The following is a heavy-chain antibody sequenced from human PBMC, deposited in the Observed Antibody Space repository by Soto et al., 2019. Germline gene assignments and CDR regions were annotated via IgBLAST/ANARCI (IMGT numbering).Heavy chain of an antibody. V-gene: IGHV4-31*03. CDR3: ARDSDTMVRGVPY. CDR2: IYYSGST. D-gene: IGHD3-10*01. J-gene: IGHJ4*02. Sequence: TSETLSLTCTVSGGSISSGGYYWSWIRQHPGKGLEWIGYIYYSGSTYYNPSLKSRVTISVDTSKNQFSLKLSSVTAADTAVYYCARDSDTMVRGVPYWGQGTLVTVSS. CDR1: GGSISSGGYY.